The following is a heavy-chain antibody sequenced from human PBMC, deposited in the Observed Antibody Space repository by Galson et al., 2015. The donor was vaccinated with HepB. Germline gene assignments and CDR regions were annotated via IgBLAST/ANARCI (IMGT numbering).Heavy chain of an antibody. D-gene: IGHD6-25*01. Sequence: SLRLSCAASGFTFSTYDMNWVRQAPGKGLEWVSYISSSGSTIYYANSVKGRFTISRDNAKNSLYLQMNSLRADDTAVYYCAREAAQGDYWGQGTLVTVSS. CDR1: GFTFSTYD. V-gene: IGHV3-48*03. J-gene: IGHJ4*02. CDR2: ISSSGSTI. CDR3: AREAAQGDY.